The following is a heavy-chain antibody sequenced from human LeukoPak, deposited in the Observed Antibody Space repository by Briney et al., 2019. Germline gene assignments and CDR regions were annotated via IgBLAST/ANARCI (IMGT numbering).Heavy chain of an antibody. CDR1: GFTFSSYS. J-gene: IGHJ4*02. CDR3: ARVIYDYGDPGDY. V-gene: IGHV3-21*01. CDR2: ISSSSSSYI. Sequence: GGSLRLSCAASGFTFSSYSMNWVRQAPGKGLEWVSSISSSSSSYIYYADSVKGRFTISRDNAKNSLYLQMNSLRAEDTAVYYCARVIYDYGDPGDYWGQGTLVTVSS. D-gene: IGHD4-17*01.